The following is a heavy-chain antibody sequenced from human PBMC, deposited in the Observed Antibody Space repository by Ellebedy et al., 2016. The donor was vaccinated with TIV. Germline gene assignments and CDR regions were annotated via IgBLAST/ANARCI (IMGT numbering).Heavy chain of an antibody. CDR2: VTHSGGT. J-gene: IGHJ5*02. Sequence: SETLSLXXAVYSGSFSDYFWTWIRQSPGEGLEWLGEVTHSGGTNYNPSLQSRLIISLDTSKGQFSLQLSSVTAADTAVYYCARGIPQAWELLATWGQGTLVTVSS. CDR1: SGSFSDYF. CDR3: ARGIPQAWELLAT. V-gene: IGHV4-34*01. D-gene: IGHD1-26*01.